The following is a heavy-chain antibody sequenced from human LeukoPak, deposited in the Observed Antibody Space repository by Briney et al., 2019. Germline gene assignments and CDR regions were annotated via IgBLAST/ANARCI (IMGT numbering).Heavy chain of an antibody. CDR1: GGSFSGYY. D-gene: IGHD1-26*01. CDR3: ATGRRSYFI. J-gene: IGHJ4*02. Sequence: SETLSLTCAVYGGSFSGYYWSWIRQPPGKGLEWIGEINHSGSTNYNPSLKSRVTISVDTSKNQFSLKLGSVTAADTAVYYCATGRRSYFIWGQGTLVTVSS. CDR2: INHSGST. V-gene: IGHV4-34*01.